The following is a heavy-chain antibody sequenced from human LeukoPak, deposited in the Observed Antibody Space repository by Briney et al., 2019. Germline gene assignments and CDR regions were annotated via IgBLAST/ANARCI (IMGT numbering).Heavy chain of an antibody. CDR1: RGSISGLY. Sequence: PSETLSLTCTVSRGSISGLYWSWIRQSPGKGLEWIGNIYYSGNTNYNPSLKSRVTISVDTSKNQFSLKLSSVTAADTAVYYCARHGAWTCFDYWGQGTLVTVSS. CDR2: IYYSGNT. CDR3: ARHGAWTCFDY. J-gene: IGHJ4*02. D-gene: IGHD3/OR15-3a*01. V-gene: IGHV4-59*08.